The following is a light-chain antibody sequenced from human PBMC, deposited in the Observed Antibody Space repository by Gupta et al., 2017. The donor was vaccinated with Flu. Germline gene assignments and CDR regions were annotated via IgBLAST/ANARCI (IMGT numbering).Light chain of an antibody. J-gene: IGLJ3*02. CDR1: SLRKSH. CDR3: SSRCYSGILLVM. V-gene: IGLV3-19*01. CDR2: GKD. Sequence: SSALTPDPAVSVAVRQTVRITCQGHSLRKSHATWYLQKPGQAPILVSYGKDFRPSGSADRCSVSSSGDTSSLTITGAQAEDEADYSCSSRCYSGILLVMFGGGTKLTVL.